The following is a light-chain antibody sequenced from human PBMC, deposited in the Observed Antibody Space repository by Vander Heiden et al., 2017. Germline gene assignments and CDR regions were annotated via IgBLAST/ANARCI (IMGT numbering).Light chain of an antibody. J-gene: IGLJ2*01. CDR2: GNC. CDR1: GSTNGAGSD. V-gene: IGLV1-40*01. CDR3: QSYDSSLSVV. Sequence: QSVLTQPPSVSWAPGQMVTIACTGSGSTNGAGSDVLWYQQLPGTAPKLLIYGNCHWPSGVPDRFSGSKSGSSASMAITGLQAEEEADYCCQSYDSSLSVVFGGGTKLTVL.